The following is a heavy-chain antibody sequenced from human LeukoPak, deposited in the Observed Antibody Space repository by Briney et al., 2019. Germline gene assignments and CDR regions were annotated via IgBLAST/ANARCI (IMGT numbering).Heavy chain of an antibody. CDR2: IYYSGST. CDR1: GGSISSGDYY. J-gene: IGHJ5*02. CDR3: ARAGGLVVAGTFDP. Sequence: PSETLSLTCTVSGGSISSGDYYWSWIRQPPGKGLEWIGYIYYSGSTNYNPSLKSRVTISVDTSKNQFSLKLSSVTAADTAVYYCARAGGLVVAGTFDPWGQGTLVTVSS. V-gene: IGHV4-61*08. D-gene: IGHD6-19*01.